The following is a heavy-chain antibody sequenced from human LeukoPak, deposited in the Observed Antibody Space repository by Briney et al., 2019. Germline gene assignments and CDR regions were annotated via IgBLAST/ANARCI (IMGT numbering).Heavy chain of an antibody. V-gene: IGHV1-69*04. D-gene: IGHD1-20*01. CDR3: ARAITGTDRLVDY. CDR2: IIPILGIA. CDR1: GGTFSSYA. Sequence: SVKVSCKASGGTFSSYAISWVRQAPGQGLEWMGRIIPILGIANYAQKFQGRVTITADKSTSTAYMELSSLRSEDTAVYYCARAITGTDRLVDYWGQGTLVTVSS. J-gene: IGHJ4*02.